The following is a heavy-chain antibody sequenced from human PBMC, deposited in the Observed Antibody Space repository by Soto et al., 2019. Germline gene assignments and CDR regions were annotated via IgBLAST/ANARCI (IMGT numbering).Heavy chain of an antibody. CDR3: AKYTTGGGGRGY. CDR2: YSGTT. J-gene: IGHJ4*02. Sequence: QVQLQESGPGLVKPSETLSLTCTVSGASISRDHWNWIRQPPGKGLEWIGEYSGTTNYNPSLRGRVTLSGDTANNQFSLYLSSVTAADPAVYFCAKYTTGGGGRGYWGQGTLVTVSS. D-gene: IGHD3-16*01. CDR1: GASISRDH. V-gene: IGHV4-59*08.